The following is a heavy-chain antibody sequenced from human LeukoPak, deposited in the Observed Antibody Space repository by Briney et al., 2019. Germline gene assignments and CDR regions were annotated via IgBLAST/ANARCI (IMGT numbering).Heavy chain of an antibody. CDR3: AKMVHTEQWLVPFDY. D-gene: IGHD6-19*01. Sequence: GGSLRLSCAASGFTVSSNYMSWVRQAPGKGLEWVSTIYSTGSTHYADSVKGRFTISRDNSKSTLYLQMNSLRAEDTAVYYCAKMVHTEQWLVPFDYWGQGTLVTVSS. J-gene: IGHJ4*02. CDR1: GFTVSSNY. CDR2: IYSTGST. V-gene: IGHV3-53*01.